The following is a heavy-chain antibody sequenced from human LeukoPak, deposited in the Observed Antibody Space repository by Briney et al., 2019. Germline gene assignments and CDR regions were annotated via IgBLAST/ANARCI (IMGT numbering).Heavy chain of an antibody. V-gene: IGHV3-21*01. CDR2: ISSSSSYI. J-gene: IGHJ4*02. CDR1: GFTFSSYS. D-gene: IGHD3-22*01. CDR3: ARDRDYYDSSGSFDY. Sequence: GGSLRLSCAASGFTFSSYSMNWVRQAPGKGLEWVSSISSSSSYIYYADSVKGRFTISRDNAKNSLYLLMNSLRAEDTAVYYCARDRDYYDSSGSFDYWGQGTLVTVSS.